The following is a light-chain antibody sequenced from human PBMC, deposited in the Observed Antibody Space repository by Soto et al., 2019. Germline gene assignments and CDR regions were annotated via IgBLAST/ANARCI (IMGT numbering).Light chain of an antibody. CDR2: EVS. J-gene: IGLJ1*01. CDR3: CSYAGSSTFPYV. CDR1: XSDVGSYNL. Sequence: QSVLTQPASVSGXPXQSXXXSXXXTXSDVGSYNLVSWYQHHPGKAPKLMIYEVSKRPSGVSNRFSGSKSGNTASLTISGLQAEDEADYYCCSYAGSSTFPYVFGTGTKVT. V-gene: IGLV2-23*02.